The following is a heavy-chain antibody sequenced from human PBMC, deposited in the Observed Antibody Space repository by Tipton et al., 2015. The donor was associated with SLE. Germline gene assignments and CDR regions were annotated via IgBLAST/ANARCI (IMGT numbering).Heavy chain of an antibody. CDR3: ATRGSSSWYFFDY. D-gene: IGHD6-13*01. V-gene: IGHV4-34*01. CDR2: ISHTGST. Sequence: TLSLTCAVYGGSISAYYWSWIRQPPGKGLEWIGEISHTGSTNFNPSLKSRVAISADTSKRQFSLKLSSVTAADTAAYYCATRGSSSWYFFDYWGQGTLVTVSS. CDR1: GGSISAYY. J-gene: IGHJ4*02.